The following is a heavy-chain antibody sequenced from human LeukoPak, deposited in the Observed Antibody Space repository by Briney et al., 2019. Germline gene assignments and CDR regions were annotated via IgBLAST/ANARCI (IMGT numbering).Heavy chain of an antibody. D-gene: IGHD3-3*01. CDR2: IYYSGST. CDR1: GHSVSSDSYY. Sequence: SETLSLTCTVSGHSVSSDSYYWSWIRQPPGKGLEWIGYIYYSGSTNSNPSLNGRVTFSVDRPRNQFSLKLTSVTAADTAVYYCARHSPRFLEYLDYWGQGTLVAVSS. V-gene: IGHV4-61*01. J-gene: IGHJ4*02. CDR3: ARHSPRFLEYLDY.